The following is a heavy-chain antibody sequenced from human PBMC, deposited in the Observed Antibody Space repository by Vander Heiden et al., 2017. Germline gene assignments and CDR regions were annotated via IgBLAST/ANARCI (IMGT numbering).Heavy chain of an antibody. J-gene: IGHJ4*02. V-gene: IGHV3-23*01. CDR3: AGQNSGSYNY. Sequence: EVQLLDSGGGLVQPGGSLRLSCAAPGFTFSTYAMSWVRQAPGKGLEWVSAISGSGGSTYYADSVKGRFTISRDNSKNTLYLQMNSLRADDTAVYYCAGQNSGSYNYWGQGTLVTVSS. D-gene: IGHD1-26*01. CDR2: ISGSGGST. CDR1: GFTFSTYA.